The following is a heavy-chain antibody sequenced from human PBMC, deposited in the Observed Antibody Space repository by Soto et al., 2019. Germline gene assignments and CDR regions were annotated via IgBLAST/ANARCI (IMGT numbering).Heavy chain of an antibody. CDR2: IQSKTDGGTT. Sequence: PGGSLKRSWAASGSTFCKALLSGVRQAPGKGLEWAGRIQSKTDGGTTNYAAPVKGRFTISRDDSKNTLYLQMNSLKTEDKAVYYCTTEGDYDSIGYYYGGGYYYVMDVWGQGTTGTVSS. CDR3: TTEGDYDSIGYYYGGGYYYVMDV. D-gene: IGHD3-22*01. V-gene: IGHV3-15*01. J-gene: IGHJ6*02. CDR1: GSTFCKAL.